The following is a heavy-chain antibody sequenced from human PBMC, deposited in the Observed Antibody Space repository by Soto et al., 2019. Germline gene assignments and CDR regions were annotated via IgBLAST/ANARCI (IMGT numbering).Heavy chain of an antibody. V-gene: IGHV3-30*18. CDR3: AKNLDYGFRFQVIFDY. Sequence: QVQLVESGGGVVQPGRSLRLSCAASGFTFSSYAMHWVRQAPGKGLEWVAVISYDGSNKYYADSVKGRFTISRDNSKNTLYLQMNSLRAEDTAVHSCAKNLDYGFRFQVIFDYWGQGTLVTVSS. D-gene: IGHD3-10*01. CDR2: ISYDGSNK. CDR1: GFTFSSYA. J-gene: IGHJ4*02.